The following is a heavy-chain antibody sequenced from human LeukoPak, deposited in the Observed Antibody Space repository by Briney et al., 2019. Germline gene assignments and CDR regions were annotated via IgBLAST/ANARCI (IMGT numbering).Heavy chain of an antibody. D-gene: IGHD3-10*01. CDR2: IYTSGST. J-gene: IGHJ6*03. CDR1: GGSISSGSYY. V-gene: IGHV4-61*02. Sequence: PSQTLSLTCTVSGGSISSGSYYWRWIRQPAGKGLEWIGRIYTSGSTNYNPSLKSRVTISVDTSKNQFSLKLSSVTAADTAVYYCARDKGGRYGSGSYPVYYYYMDVWGKGTTVTISS. CDR3: ARDKGGRYGSGSYPVYYYYMDV.